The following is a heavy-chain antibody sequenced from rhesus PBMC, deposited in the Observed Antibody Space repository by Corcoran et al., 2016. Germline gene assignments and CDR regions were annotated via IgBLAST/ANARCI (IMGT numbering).Heavy chain of an antibody. CDR1: GGSFSRYW. CDR2: ITGNSGST. CDR3: ARLHGLSDY. V-gene: IGHV4-80*01. J-gene: IGHJ4*01. D-gene: IGHD2-39*02. Sequence: QVQLQESGPGLVKPSETLSLTCAVSGGSFSRYWWRWIRQSPGRGLEWIGEITGNSGSTNYNPSLKSRVTISKDASKNQFSLKLSSVAAADTAVYYCARLHGLSDYWGQGVLVTVSS.